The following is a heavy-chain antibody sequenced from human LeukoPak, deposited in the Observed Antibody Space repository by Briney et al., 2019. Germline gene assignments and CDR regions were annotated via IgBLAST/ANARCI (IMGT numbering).Heavy chain of an antibody. D-gene: IGHD5-12*01. V-gene: IGHV3-23*01. J-gene: IGHJ4*02. Sequence: PGGSLRLSCAASGFRFSNYAMSWVRQAPGKGLEWVSVIISSSGSTFYADSVKGRSTISRDNSKNTLYLQMNSLRDEDTAVYYCAKGGYDYVEIGYFDFWGQGTLVTVSS. CDR1: GFRFSNYA. CDR3: AKGGYDYVEIGYFDF. CDR2: IISSSGST.